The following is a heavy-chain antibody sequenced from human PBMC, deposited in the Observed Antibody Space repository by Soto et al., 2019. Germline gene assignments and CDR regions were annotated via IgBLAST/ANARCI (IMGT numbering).Heavy chain of an antibody. J-gene: IGHJ4*02. CDR1: GFTFSSYS. V-gene: IGHV3-21*01. Sequence: SLRLSCAASGFTFSSYSMNWVRQAPGKGLEWVSSISSSSYIYYADSVKGRFTISRDNAKNSLYLQMNSLRAEDTAVYYCARVPSSAILSMRGPHNLFDYWGQGALVTVSS. D-gene: IGHD3-9*01. CDR3: ARVPSSAILSMRGPHNLFDY. CDR2: ISSSSYI.